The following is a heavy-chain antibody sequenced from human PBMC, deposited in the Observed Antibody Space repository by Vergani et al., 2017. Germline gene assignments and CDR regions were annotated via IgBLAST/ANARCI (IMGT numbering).Heavy chain of an antibody. CDR1: GFTFSSYG. CDR2: IWYDGSNK. V-gene: IGHV3-33*01. J-gene: IGHJ4*02. CDR3: ARDPLRFLEWLLPYFDY. D-gene: IGHD3-3*01. Sequence: QVQLVESGGGVVQPGRSLRLSCAASGFTFSSYGMHWVRQAPGKGLEWVAVIWYDGSNKYYADSVKGRFTISRDNSKNTLYLQMNSLRAEDTAVYYCARDPLRFLEWLLPYFDYWGQGTLVTVSS.